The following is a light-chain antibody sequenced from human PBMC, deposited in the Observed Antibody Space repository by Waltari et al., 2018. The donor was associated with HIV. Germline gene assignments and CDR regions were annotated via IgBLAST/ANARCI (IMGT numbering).Light chain of an antibody. Sequence: SYDLTQTPSVSVSPGQTARLNCSKGSLPRISSSWYRQKAGQAPVLLIYRDIQRPAGIPERISGSGSGTGITSTISGVQPEDEADYFCQSTDYDGTWVFGGGTKLTVL. V-gene: IGLV3-25*03. CDR1: SLPRIS. CDR2: RDI. J-gene: IGLJ3*02. CDR3: QSTDYDGTWV.